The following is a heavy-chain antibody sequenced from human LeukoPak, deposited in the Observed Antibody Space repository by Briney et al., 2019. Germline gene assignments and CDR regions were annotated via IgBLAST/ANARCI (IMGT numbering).Heavy chain of an antibody. D-gene: IGHD2-2*01. CDR2: IYYSGST. CDR1: GGSISSYY. CDR3: ARGTHCSSTSCYLDYYYYGMDV. J-gene: IGHJ6*02. Sequence: PSETLSLTCIVSGGSISSYYWSWIRQPPGKGLEWIGYIYYSGSTNYNPSLKSRVTISVDASKNQFSLKLSSVTAADTAVYYCARGTHCSSTSCYLDYYYYGMDVWGQGTTVTVSS. V-gene: IGHV4-59*01.